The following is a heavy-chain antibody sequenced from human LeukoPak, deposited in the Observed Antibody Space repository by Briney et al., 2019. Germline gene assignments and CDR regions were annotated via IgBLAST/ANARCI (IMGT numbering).Heavy chain of an antibody. Sequence: GGSLRLSCAASGFTLSSYWMSWVRQAPGKGLEWVANIKQDGSEKYYVDSVKGRFTISRDNAKNSLYLQMNSLRAEDTAVYYCARGSRAFYWGQGTLVTVSS. CDR2: IKQDGSEK. D-gene: IGHD6-13*01. V-gene: IGHV3-7*04. J-gene: IGHJ4*02. CDR1: GFTLSSYW. CDR3: ARGSRAFY.